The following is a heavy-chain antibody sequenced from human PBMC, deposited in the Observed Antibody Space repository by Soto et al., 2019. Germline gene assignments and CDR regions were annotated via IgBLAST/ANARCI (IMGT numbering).Heavy chain of an antibody. CDR1: GGTFSSYA. J-gene: IGHJ4*02. V-gene: IGHV1-69*13. CDR3: ARYSGSYLAFDY. D-gene: IGHD1-26*01. CDR2: IIPIFGTA. Sequence: ASLKVSCKASGGTFSSYAISWVRQAPGQGLEWMGGIIPIFGTANYAQKFQGRVTITADESTSTAYMELSSLRSEDTAVYYCARYSGSYLAFDYWGQGTLVTVSS.